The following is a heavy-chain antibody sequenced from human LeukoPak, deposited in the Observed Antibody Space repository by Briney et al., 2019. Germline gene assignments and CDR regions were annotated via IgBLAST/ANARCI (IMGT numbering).Heavy chain of an antibody. J-gene: IGHJ6*03. Sequence: ASVKVSGKASGYTFTSYYMHWVRQAPGQGLEWMGIINPSGGSTSYAQKFQGRVTMTRDTSTSKVYMELSSLRSEDTAVYYCASTRGDYCKVHYYYYYMDVWGKGTTVTVSS. V-gene: IGHV1-46*01. CDR3: ASTRGDYCKVHYYYYYMDV. D-gene: IGHD4-11*01. CDR2: INPSGGST. CDR1: GYTFTSYY.